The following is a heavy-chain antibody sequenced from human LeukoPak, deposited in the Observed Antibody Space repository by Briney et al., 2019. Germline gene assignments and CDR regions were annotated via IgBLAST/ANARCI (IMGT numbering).Heavy chain of an antibody. D-gene: IGHD2-2*01. V-gene: IGHV4-34*01. CDR3: ARAGQGYCTSTSCYLSLDF. J-gene: IGHJ4*01. Sequence: SETLSLTCAVYGGSFSGYYWSWIRQPPGKGLEWIGEIYHSGSTNYNPSLKSRVAMSIDKSQNQFSLSVNSVTAADTAVYYCARAGQGYCTSTSCYLSLDFWGQGTLVTVSS. CDR2: IYHSGST. CDR1: GGSFSGYY.